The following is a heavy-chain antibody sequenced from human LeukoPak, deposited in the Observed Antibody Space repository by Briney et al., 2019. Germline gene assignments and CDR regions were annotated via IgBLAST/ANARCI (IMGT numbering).Heavy chain of an antibody. V-gene: IGHV5-51*01. CDR1: GYSFTSYW. CDR3: ARRGPYNSFWFDP. D-gene: IGHD1-1*01. Sequence: GESLKTSCKGSGYSFTSYWIGWVRQMPGEGLEWMGIIYPGDSDTRYGPSFQGQVTISADKSISTTYLQWSSLKASDTAMYYCARRGPYNSFWFDPWGQGTLVTVSS. CDR2: IYPGDSDT. J-gene: IGHJ5*02.